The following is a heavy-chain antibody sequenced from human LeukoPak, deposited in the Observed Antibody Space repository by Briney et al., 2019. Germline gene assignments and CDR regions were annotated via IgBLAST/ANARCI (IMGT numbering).Heavy chain of an antibody. CDR3: AREAGYSYGYVDY. Sequence: GGSLRLSCAASGFTFSSYSMNWVRQAPGKGLEWVSSISSSSSYIYYADSVKGRFTISRDNAKNSLYLQMNSLRAEDTAVYYCAREAGYSYGYVDYWGQGTLVTVSS. D-gene: IGHD5-18*01. J-gene: IGHJ4*02. CDR1: GFTFSSYS. CDR2: ISSSSSYI. V-gene: IGHV3-21*01.